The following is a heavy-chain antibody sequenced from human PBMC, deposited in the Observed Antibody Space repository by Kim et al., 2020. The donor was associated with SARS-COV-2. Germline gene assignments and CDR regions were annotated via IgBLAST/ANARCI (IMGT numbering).Heavy chain of an antibody. D-gene: IGHD6-13*01. J-gene: IGHJ4*02. Sequence: SLKSRVTISVDTSKNQFSLKLSSVTAADTAVYYCARQRVTLIAAAGSGDYWGQGTLVTVSS. CDR3: ARQRVTLIAAAGSGDY. V-gene: IGHV4-39*01.